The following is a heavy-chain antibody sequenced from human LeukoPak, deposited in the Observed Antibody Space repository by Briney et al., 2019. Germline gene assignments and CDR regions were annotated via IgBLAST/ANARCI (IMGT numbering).Heavy chain of an antibody. CDR1: GYTFTSYG. J-gene: IGHJ3*02. Sequence: ASVKVSCKASGYTFTSYGISWVRQAPGQGLEWMGWISAYNGNTNYAQKLQGRVTMTTDTSTSTAYMELRSLRSEDTAVYYCATGNCSSTSCFPFAFDIWGQGTMVTVSS. V-gene: IGHV1-18*01. CDR3: ATGNCSSTSCFPFAFDI. CDR2: ISAYNGNT. D-gene: IGHD2-2*01.